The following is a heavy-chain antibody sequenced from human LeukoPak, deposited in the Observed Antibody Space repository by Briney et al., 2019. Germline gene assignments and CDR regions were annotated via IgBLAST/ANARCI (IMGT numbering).Heavy chain of an antibody. J-gene: IGHJ4*02. D-gene: IGHD2-21*01. CDR2: IWYDGSYK. V-gene: IGHV3-33*01. Sequence: QPGGSLRLSCAASGFTFSNYGMHWVRQAPGKGLEWVAVIWYDGSYKHYADSVKGRFTISRDNSKNTLHLQMNSLRAEDTAVYYCARGGRLLQFPLDYWDQGTLVTVSS. CDR1: GFTFSNYG. CDR3: ARGGRLLQFPLDY.